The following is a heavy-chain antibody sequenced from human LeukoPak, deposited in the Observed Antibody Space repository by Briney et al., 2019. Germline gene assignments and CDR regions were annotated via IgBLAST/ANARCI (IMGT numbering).Heavy chain of an antibody. CDR2: ISGSGGST. CDR1: GFTFSSYA. CDR3: ARRAGGSNINAKYYYYGMDV. V-gene: IGHV3-23*01. D-gene: IGHD4-23*01. J-gene: IGHJ6*02. Sequence: GGSLGLSCAASGFTFSSYAMSWVRQAPGKGLEWVSAISGSGGSTYYADSVKGRFTISRDNSKNTLYLQMNSLRAEDTAVYYCARRAGGSNINAKYYYYGMDVWGQGTTVTVSS.